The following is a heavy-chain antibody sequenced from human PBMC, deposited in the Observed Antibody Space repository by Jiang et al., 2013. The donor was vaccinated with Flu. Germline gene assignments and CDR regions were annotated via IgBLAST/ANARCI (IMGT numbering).Heavy chain of an antibody. V-gene: IGHV1-69*04. D-gene: IGHD3-22*01. J-gene: IGHJ4*02. CDR3: ARAGYYDSSGYSAPGY. Sequence: NYAXKFQGRVTITADKSTSTAYMELSSLRSEDTAVYYCARAGYYDSSGYSAPGYWGQGTLVTVSS.